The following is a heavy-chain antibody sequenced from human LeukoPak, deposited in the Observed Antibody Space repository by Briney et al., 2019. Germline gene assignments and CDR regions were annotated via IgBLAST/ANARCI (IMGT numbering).Heavy chain of an antibody. J-gene: IGHJ4*02. D-gene: IGHD6-19*01. CDR3: ARRAVENYFDY. CDR2: MCYSGNT. V-gene: IGHV4-39*01. Sequence: SETLSLTCTVSGGSISSGSCYWGWICQPPGKGLEWIGSMCYSGNTYYNPSVKSRVTVSVDTSKNQFSLNLSSVTAADTAVYYCARRAVENYFDYWGQGTLVTVSS. CDR1: GGSISSGSCY.